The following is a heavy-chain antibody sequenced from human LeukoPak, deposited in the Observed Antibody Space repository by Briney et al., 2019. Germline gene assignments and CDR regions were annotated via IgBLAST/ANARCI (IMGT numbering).Heavy chain of an antibody. V-gene: IGHV3-66*01. J-gene: IGHJ4*02. CDR3: ALGLVTDY. CDR1: GFTVSSNF. CDR2: IYSGGST. Sequence: PGGSLRLSCAASGFTVSSNFMSWVRRAPGKGLEWVSVIYSGGSTYYADSVKGRFTISRDNSKNTLYLQMNSLRVEDTAVYYCALGLVTDYWGQGTLVTVSS. D-gene: IGHD3-9*01.